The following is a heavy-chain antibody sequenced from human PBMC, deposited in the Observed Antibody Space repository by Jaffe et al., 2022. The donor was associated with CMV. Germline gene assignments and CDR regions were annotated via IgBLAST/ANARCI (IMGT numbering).Heavy chain of an antibody. Sequence: QVQLVESGGGVVQPGRSLRLSCAASGFTFSSYGMHWVRQAPGKGLEWVAVISYDGSNKYYADSVKGRFTISRDNSKNTLYLQMNSLRAEDTAVYYCAKADTGSGSLDYWGQGTLVTVSS. CDR3: AKADTGSGSLDY. V-gene: IGHV3-30*18. CDR1: GFTFSSYG. J-gene: IGHJ4*02. D-gene: IGHD3-10*01. CDR2: ISYDGSNK.